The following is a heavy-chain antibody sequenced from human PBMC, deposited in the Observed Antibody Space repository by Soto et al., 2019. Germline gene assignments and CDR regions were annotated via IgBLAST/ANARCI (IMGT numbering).Heavy chain of an antibody. CDR1: GFTFSSYG. Sequence: GGSLRLSCAASGFTFSSYGMHWVRQAPGKGLEWVAVISYDGNNKYYADSVKGRFTISRDNSKNTLYLQMNSLRAEDTAVYYCAKDEVHVVAVARDYYGMDVWGQGTTVTVSS. D-gene: IGHD2-15*01. CDR3: AKDEVHVVAVARDYYGMDV. CDR2: ISYDGNNK. J-gene: IGHJ6*02. V-gene: IGHV3-30*18.